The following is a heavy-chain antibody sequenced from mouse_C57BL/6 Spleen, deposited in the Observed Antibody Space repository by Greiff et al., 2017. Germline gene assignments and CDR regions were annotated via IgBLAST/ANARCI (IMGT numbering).Heavy chain of an antibody. CDR2: ISSGSSTI. CDR1: GFTFSDYG. V-gene: IGHV5-17*01. Sequence: EVQLVESGGGLVKPGGSLKLSCAASGFTFSDYGMHWVRQAPGEGLEWVAYISSGSSTIYYADTVKGRFTIPRDNAKNPLFLQMTSLRSEDTAMYCCARSGGKRYFDGWGTGTTVTVST. D-gene: IGHD1-3*01. J-gene: IGHJ1*03. CDR3: ARSGGKRYFDG.